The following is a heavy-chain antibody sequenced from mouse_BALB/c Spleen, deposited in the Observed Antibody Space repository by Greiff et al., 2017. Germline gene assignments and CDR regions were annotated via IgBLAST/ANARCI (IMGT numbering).Heavy chain of an antibody. CDR3: ARGRGRGAMDY. D-gene: IGHD3-3*01. J-gene: IGHJ4*01. V-gene: IGHV2-2*02. Sequence: VQLQQSGPGLVQPSQSLSITCTVSGFSLTSYGVHWVRQSPGKGLEWLGVIWSGGSTDYNAAFISRLSISKDNSKSQVFFKMNRLQANDTAIYYCARGRGRGAMDYWGQGTSVTVSS. CDR1: GFSLTSYG. CDR2: IWSGGST.